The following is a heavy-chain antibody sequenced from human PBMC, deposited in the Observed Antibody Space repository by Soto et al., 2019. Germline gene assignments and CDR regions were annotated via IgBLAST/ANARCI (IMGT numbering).Heavy chain of an antibody. Sequence: QVQLVQSGAEVKKPGASVKVSCKASGYTFTSYGISWVRQAPGQGLEWMGWIRAYNGNTNYAQKLQGRVTRTTYTSTSTAYMELRRLRTNDTAVYYFARDAPHADYWGQGSLVTVSS. CDR1: GYTFTSYG. CDR3: ARDAPHADY. CDR2: IRAYNGNT. V-gene: IGHV1-18*01. J-gene: IGHJ4*02.